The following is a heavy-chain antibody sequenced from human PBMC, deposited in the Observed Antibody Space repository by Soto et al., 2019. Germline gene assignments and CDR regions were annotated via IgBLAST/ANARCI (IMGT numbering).Heavy chain of an antibody. V-gene: IGHV4-31*03. CDR1: GGSISSGGYY. J-gene: IGHJ6*02. Sequence: SETLSLTCTVSGGSISSGGYYWSWIRQHPGEGLEWIGYIYYSGSTYYNPSLKSRITTSVDTSKNHFSLNLRSVTAADTAVYYCARAHSKGTLTTCSHCYYGMDVWGQGTTVTVSS. CDR3: ARAHSKGTLTTCSHCYYGMDV. D-gene: IGHD4-4*01. CDR2: IYYSGST.